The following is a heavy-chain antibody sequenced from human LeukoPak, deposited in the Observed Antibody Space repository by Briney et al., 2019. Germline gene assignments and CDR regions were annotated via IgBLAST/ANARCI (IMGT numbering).Heavy chain of an antibody. CDR2: ISSTSSTI. D-gene: IGHD5-24*01. CDR3: ARGGDGYQDY. J-gene: IGHJ4*02. V-gene: IGHV3-48*04. Sequence: GGSLRLSCAASGFTFSSYSMNWVRQAPGKGLEWVSYISSTSSTIYYADSVKGRFTMSRDNAKNTLYLQMNSLRPEDTAVYFCARGGDGYQDYWGQGTLVTVSS. CDR1: GFTFSSYS.